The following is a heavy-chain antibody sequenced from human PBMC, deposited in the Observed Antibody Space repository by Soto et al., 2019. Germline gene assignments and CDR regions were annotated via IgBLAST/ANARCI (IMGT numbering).Heavy chain of an antibody. V-gene: IGHV4-39*01. J-gene: IGHJ5*02. CDR1: GGSISSSSYY. CDR2: IYYSGST. Sequence: QLQLQESGPGLVKPSETLSLTCTVSGGSISSSSYYWGWIRQPPGKGLEWIGSIYYSGSTYYNPSLKSRVTISVDTSKTQFSLKLSSVTAADTAVYYCARHGPAFWSGYIYWFDPWGQGTLVTVSS. D-gene: IGHD3-3*01. CDR3: ARHGPAFWSGYIYWFDP.